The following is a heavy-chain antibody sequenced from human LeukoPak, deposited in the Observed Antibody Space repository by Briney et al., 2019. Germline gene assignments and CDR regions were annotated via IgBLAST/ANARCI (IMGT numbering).Heavy chain of an antibody. J-gene: IGHJ5*02. D-gene: IGHD3-16*02. CDR1: GYTFTGYY. Sequence: GASVKVSCKASGYTFTGYYMHWVRQAPGQGLEWMGWINPNSGGTNYAQKFQGRVTMTRDTSISTAYMELSRLRSDDTAVYYCARDLCVDGGRGSAGLSCGFDPWGQGTLVTVSS. V-gene: IGHV1-2*02. CDR2: INPNSGGT. CDR3: ARDLCVDGGRGSAGLSCGFDP.